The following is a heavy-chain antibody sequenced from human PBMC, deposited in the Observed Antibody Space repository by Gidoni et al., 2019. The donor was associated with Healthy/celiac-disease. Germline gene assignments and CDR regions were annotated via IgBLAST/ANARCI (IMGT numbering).Heavy chain of an antibody. CDR1: GFTLSSYA. CDR2: ISGSGGST. D-gene: IGHD6-13*01. J-gene: IGHJ4*02. V-gene: IGHV3-23*01. CDR3: AKGGEGSSWYTFDY. Sequence: EVQLLESGGGLVKPGGSLRLSCAASGFTLSSYAMSWVRQAPGKGLEWVSAISGSGGSTYYADSVKGRFTISRDNSKNTLYLQMNSLRAEDTAVYYCAKGGEGSSWYTFDYWGQGTLVTVSS.